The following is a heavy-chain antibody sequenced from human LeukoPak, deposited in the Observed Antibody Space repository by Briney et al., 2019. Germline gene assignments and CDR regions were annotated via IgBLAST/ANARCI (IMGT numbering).Heavy chain of an antibody. V-gene: IGHV4-34*01. Sequence: SETLSLTCAVYGGSFSGYYWSWIRQPPGKGLEWVGEINHSGSTNYNPSLKSRVTISVDTSKNQFSLKLSSVTAADTAVYYCARGPSPDYWGQGTLVTVSS. CDR3: ARGPSPDY. J-gene: IGHJ4*02. CDR1: GGSFSGYY. CDR2: INHSGST.